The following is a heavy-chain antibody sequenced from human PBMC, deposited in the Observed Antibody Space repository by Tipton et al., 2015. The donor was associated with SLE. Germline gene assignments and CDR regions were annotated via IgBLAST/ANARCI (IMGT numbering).Heavy chain of an antibody. Sequence: TLSLTCTVSGGSISSYYWSWIRQPPGKGLEWIGYIYYSGSTNYNPSLKSRVTISEDTSKNEFSLKLSSVTAADTAVYYCARYDNWNFDGFDVWGQGTMVTVSS. J-gene: IGHJ3*01. CDR2: IYYSGST. CDR3: ARYDNWNFDGFDV. V-gene: IGHV4-59*08. D-gene: IGHD1-7*01. CDR1: GGSISSYY.